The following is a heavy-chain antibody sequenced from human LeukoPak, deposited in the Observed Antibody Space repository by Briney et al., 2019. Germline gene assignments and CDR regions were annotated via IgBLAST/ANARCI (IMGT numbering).Heavy chain of an antibody. CDR2: ISSSSSHI. Sequence: PGGSLRLSCAASGFTFSSYSMNWVRQAPGKGLEWVSSISSSSSHIYYAESVKGRFTISRDNAKNSVYLQMNSLRAEDTAVYYCARGLSVATIYDGMDVWVQGTTVTVSS. CDR1: GFTFSSYS. J-gene: IGHJ6*02. CDR3: ARGLSVATIYDGMDV. V-gene: IGHV3-21*01. D-gene: IGHD5-12*01.